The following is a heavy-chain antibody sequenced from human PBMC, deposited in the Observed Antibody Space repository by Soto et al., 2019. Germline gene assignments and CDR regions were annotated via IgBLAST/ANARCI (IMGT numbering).Heavy chain of an antibody. CDR1: GYIFTNYG. CDR2: ISGYNGYP. J-gene: IGHJ4*02. V-gene: IGHV1-18*01. CDR3: ARASAGALYDF. Sequence: QVQLVQSGAEVRKPGASVNVSCKTSGYIFTNYGVAWVRQAPGQGLELVAWISGYNGYPKHTQKFQGRVTVTTDTTTRTGYMELRNLRSDDTVVYYCARASAGALYDFWGQGTRVSVSS. D-gene: IGHD6-13*01.